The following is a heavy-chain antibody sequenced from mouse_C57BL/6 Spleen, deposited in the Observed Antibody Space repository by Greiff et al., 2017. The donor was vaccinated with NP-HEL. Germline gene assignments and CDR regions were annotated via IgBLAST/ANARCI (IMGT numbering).Heavy chain of an antibody. CDR1: GFTFSDYG. D-gene: IGHD1-3*01. J-gene: IGHJ3*01. CDR2: ISSGSSTI. CDR3: ARGLKLAWFAY. V-gene: IGHV5-17*01. Sequence: EVHLVESGGGLVKPGGSLKLSCAASGFTFSDYGMHWVRQAPEKGLEWVAYISSGSSTIYYADTVKGRFTISRDNAKNTLFLQMTSLRSEDTAMYYCARGLKLAWFAYWGQGTLVTVSA.